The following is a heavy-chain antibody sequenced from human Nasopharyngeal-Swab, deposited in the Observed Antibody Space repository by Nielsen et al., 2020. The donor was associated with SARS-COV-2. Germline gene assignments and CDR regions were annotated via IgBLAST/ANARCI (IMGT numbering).Heavy chain of an antibody. V-gene: IGHV3-64D*08. CDR3: VRLYDFWSGEPS. CDR1: GFTFGSYA. CDR2: ISSNGGST. Sequence: GGSLRLSCSASGFTFGSYAMHWVRQAPGKGLEYVSAISSNGGSTYYADSVKGRFTISRDNSKNTLYLQMSSLRAEDTAVYYCVRLYDFWSGEPSWGQGTLVTVSS. D-gene: IGHD3-3*01. J-gene: IGHJ5*02.